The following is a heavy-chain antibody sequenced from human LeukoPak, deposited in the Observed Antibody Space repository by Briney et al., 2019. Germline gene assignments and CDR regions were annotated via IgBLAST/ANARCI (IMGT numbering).Heavy chain of an antibody. CDR1: GYTFIRYY. D-gene: IGHD4-17*01. CDR2: INPSGGST. CDR3: ARGGYGDRIDY. J-gene: IGHJ4*02. Sequence: ASVKVSCKASGYTFIRYYMHWVRQAPGQGLEWMGIINPSGGSTSYAQKFQGRVTMTRDTSTSTVYMELSRLRSEDTAVHYCARGGYGDRIDYWGQGTLVSVSS. V-gene: IGHV1-46*01.